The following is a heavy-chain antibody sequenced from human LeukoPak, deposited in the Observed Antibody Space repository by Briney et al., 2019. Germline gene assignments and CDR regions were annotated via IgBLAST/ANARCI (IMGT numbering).Heavy chain of an antibody. J-gene: IGHJ6*03. Sequence: GGSLRLSCAASGFTFSDYNMRWIRQAPGKGLEWVSSISRSGSTKYYADSVKGRFTISRDNAKNSLFLQMNSLRAEDTAMYYCARVLRYCSGGNCYSGGLGYMDVWGKGTTVTISS. CDR3: ARVLRYCSGGNCYSGGLGYMDV. V-gene: IGHV3-11*01. CDR2: ISRSGSTK. CDR1: GFTFSDYN. D-gene: IGHD2-15*01.